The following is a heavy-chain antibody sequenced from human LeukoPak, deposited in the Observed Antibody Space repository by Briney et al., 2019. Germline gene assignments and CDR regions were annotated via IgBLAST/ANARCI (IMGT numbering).Heavy chain of an antibody. V-gene: IGHV3-21*01. D-gene: IGHD4-17*01. CDR1: GFTFSSYS. CDR3: ARGNGVRGSYYYYYMDV. CDR2: ISSSSSYI. Sequence: GGSLRLSCAASGFTFSSYSMNWVRQAPGKGLEWVSSISSSSSYIYYADSVKGRFTISRDNAKNSLYLQMNSLRAEDTAVYHCARGNGVRGSYYYYYMDVWGKGTTVTVSS. J-gene: IGHJ6*03.